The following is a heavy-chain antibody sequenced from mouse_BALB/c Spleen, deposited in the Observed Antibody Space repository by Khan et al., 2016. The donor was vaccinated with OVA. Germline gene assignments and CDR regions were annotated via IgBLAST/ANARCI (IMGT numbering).Heavy chain of an antibody. CDR1: GFTFSSYG. Sequence: EVRLVESGGGLVQPGGSLKLSCAASGFTFSSYGMSWVRQTPDKRLELVATINTNVGSTYYPDSVKGRCTISRDNAKNTLYLQMSSLNSEDTAMYYCARVGIIYYGNYAYYFDYGGQGTTLTVSS. CDR2: INTNVGST. CDR3: ARVGIIYYGNYAYYFDY. D-gene: IGHD2-1*01. V-gene: IGHV5-6-3*01. J-gene: IGHJ2*01.